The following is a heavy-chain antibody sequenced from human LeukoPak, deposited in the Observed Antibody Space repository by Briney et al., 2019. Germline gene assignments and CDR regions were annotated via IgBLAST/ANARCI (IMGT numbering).Heavy chain of an antibody. J-gene: IGHJ4*02. CDR3: ARVPDWSGDQTPFDY. D-gene: IGHD3-3*01. Sequence: GESLRISCKGSGYSFTSYWIGWVRQMPGKGLEWMGIIYPGDSDTRYSPSFQGQVTISADKSISTAHLQWSSLKASDTAMYYCARVPDWSGDQTPFDYWGQGTLVTVSS. CDR2: IYPGDSDT. V-gene: IGHV5-51*01. CDR1: GYSFTSYW.